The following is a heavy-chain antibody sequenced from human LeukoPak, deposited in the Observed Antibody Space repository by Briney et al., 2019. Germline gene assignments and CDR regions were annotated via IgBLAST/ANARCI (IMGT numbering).Heavy chain of an antibody. D-gene: IGHD3-10*01. Sequence: SETLSLTCTVSGGSISSGSYYWSWIRQPAGKGLEWIGRIYTSESTNYNPSLKSRVTISVDTSKNQFSLKLSSVTAADTAVYYCARGAFENYYGSGSLFGPWGQGTLVTVSS. CDR2: IYTSEST. J-gene: IGHJ5*02. V-gene: IGHV4-61*02. CDR3: ARGAFENYYGSGSLFGP. CDR1: GGSISSGSYY.